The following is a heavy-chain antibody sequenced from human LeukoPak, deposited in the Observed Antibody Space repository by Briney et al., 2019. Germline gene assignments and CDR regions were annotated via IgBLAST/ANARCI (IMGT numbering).Heavy chain of an antibody. CDR3: AIDSLDIGFWAGFAY. J-gene: IGHJ4*02. Sequence: ASVKVSCKASGYTFTSYDINWVRQATGQGLEWMGWMNPNSGNTGYAQKFQGRVTMTRNTSISTAYMELSSLRSEDTAVYYCAIDSLDIGFWAGFAYWGQGTLVTVSS. D-gene: IGHD3-16*01. V-gene: IGHV1-8*01. CDR1: GYTFTSYD. CDR2: MNPNSGNT.